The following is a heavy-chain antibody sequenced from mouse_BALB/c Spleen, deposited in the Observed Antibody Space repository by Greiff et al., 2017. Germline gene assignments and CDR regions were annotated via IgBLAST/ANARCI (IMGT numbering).Heavy chain of an antibody. CDR2: ISSGSSTI. CDR1: GFTFSSFG. Sequence: EVMLVESGGGLVQPGGSRKLSCAASGFTFSSFGMHWVRQAPEKGLEWVAYISSGSSTIYYADTVKGRFTISRDNPKNTLFLQMTSLRSEDTAMYYCARSASTGTWYFDVWGAGTTVTVSA. V-gene: IGHV5-17*02. CDR3: ARSASTGTWYFDV. D-gene: IGHD4-1*02. J-gene: IGHJ1*01.